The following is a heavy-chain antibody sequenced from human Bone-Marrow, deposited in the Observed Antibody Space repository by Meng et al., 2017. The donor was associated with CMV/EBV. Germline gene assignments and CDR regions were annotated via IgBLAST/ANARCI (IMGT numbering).Heavy chain of an antibody. CDR2: ISSSSYI. CDR3: ARLEVEVVPAAIRNYYYYGMDV. Sequence: GGSLRLSCAASGFTFSSYSMNWVRQAPGKGLEWVSSISSSSYIYYADSVKGRFTISRDNAKNSLYLQMNSLRAEDTAVYYCARLEVEVVPAAIRNYYYYGMDVWGQGTTVTVSS. J-gene: IGHJ6*02. D-gene: IGHD2-2*02. CDR1: GFTFSSYS. V-gene: IGHV3-21*01.